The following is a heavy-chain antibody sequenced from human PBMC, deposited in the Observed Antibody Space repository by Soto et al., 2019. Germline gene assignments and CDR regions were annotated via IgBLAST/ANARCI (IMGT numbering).Heavy chain of an antibody. D-gene: IGHD3-3*01. CDR3: TRVPLYYDFWSGRDY. V-gene: IGHV3-49*03. Sequence: GGSLRLSCTASGFTFGDYAMSWFRQAPGKGLEWVGFIRSKAYGGTTEYAESVKGRFTISRDDSKSIAYLQMNSLKTEDTAVYYCTRVPLYYDFWSGRDYWGQGTLVTVSS. CDR1: GFTFGDYA. CDR2: IRSKAYGGTT. J-gene: IGHJ4*02.